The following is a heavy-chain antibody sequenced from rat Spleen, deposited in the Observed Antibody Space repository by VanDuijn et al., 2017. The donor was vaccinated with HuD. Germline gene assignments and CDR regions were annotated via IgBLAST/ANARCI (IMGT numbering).Heavy chain of an antibody. CDR1: GYSITSNYR. V-gene: IGHV3-3*01. CDR3: ARGPYSSAYFAY. Sequence: EVQLQESGPGLVKPSQSLSLTCSVTGYSITSNYRWNLIRKFPGNKLEWMGFINSAGSTTYNPSLKGRVSITRDTSKNQFFLQVTSVTTEDTATYYCARGPYSSAYFAYWGQGTLVTVSS. CDR2: INSAGST. D-gene: IGHD1-2*01. J-gene: IGHJ3*01.